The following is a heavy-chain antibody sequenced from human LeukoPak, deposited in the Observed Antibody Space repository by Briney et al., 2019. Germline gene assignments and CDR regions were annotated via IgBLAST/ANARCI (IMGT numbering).Heavy chain of an antibody. V-gene: IGHV5-51*07. CDR1: GYSFTSYW. CDR3: ATGPYYYDSSGYYDGLDY. CDR2: IYPGDSDT. Sequence: GESLKISCKGSGYSFTSYWIGWVHQMPGKGLEWMGIIYPGDSDTRYSPSFQGQVTISADKSISTAYLQWSSLKASDTAMYYCATGPYYYDSSGYYDGLDYWGQGTLVTVSS. J-gene: IGHJ4*02. D-gene: IGHD3-22*01.